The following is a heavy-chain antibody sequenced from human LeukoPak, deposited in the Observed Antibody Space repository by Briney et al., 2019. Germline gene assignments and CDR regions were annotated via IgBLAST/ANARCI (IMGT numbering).Heavy chain of an antibody. CDR3: ARQTGLAVAGTADY. Sequence: ASVKVSCKASGYTFTGYYMHWVRQAPGQGLEWMGWINPDNGVTKYAQKFQGRVTMTRATSISTAYMELKSLISDDTAVYFGARQTGLAVAGTADYRGQGTLVTVSS. CDR2: INPDNGVT. V-gene: IGHV1-2*02. J-gene: IGHJ4*02. CDR1: GYTFTGYY. D-gene: IGHD6-19*01.